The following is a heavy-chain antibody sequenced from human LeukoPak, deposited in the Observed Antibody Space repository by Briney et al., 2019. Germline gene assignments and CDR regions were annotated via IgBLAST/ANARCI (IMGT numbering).Heavy chain of an antibody. J-gene: IGHJ3*02. CDR3: ARDPAPYYGGRAFDI. V-gene: IGHV4-4*07. Sequence: PSETLSLTCTVSGGSISSYYWSWTRQPAGKGLEWIGRIYASGTTNYNPSLKSRVTMSVDTSKNQFSLKLSSVTAADTAVYYCARDPAPYYGGRAFDIWGQGTMVTVSS. CDR1: GGSISSYY. CDR2: IYASGTT. D-gene: IGHD4-23*01.